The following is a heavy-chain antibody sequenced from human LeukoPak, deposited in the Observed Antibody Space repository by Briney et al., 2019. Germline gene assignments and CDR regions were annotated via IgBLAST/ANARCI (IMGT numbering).Heavy chain of an antibody. Sequence: ASVKVSCKASGYTFTGYYMHWVRQAPGQGLEWMGWINPNSGGTNYAQKFQGRVTMTRGTSISTAYMELSRLRSDDTAVYYCARDRVDTAMVTSVGDAFDIWGQGTKVTVSS. CDR2: INPNSGGT. V-gene: IGHV1-2*02. CDR1: GYTFTGYY. D-gene: IGHD5-18*01. CDR3: ARDRVDTAMVTSVGDAFDI. J-gene: IGHJ3*02.